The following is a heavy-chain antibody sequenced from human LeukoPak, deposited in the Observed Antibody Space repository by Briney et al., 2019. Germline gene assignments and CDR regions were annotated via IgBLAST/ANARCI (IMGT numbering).Heavy chain of an antibody. V-gene: IGHV5-51*01. Sequence: GESLQISCKGSGYSFTSYWIGWVRQMPGKGLEWMGIIYPGDSDTRYSPSFQGQVTISDDKSISTAYLQWSSLKASDTAMYYCARLPRYCSSTSCHFDYWGQGTLVTVSS. D-gene: IGHD2-2*01. CDR2: IYPGDSDT. J-gene: IGHJ4*02. CDR3: ARLPRYCSSTSCHFDY. CDR1: GYSFTSYW.